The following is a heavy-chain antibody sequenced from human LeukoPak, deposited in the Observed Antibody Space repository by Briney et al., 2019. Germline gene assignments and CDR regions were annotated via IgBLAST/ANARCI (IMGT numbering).Heavy chain of an antibody. Sequence: PSGTLSLTCAVSGGSISSSNWWSWVRQPPGKGLEWIGRIKRIIDGGTTDYAAPVKGRFTVSRDDSINTLYLQMSSLKTEDTAVYYCAAQGGSGDLRYWGQGTLVTVSS. CDR1: GGSISSSNW. J-gene: IGHJ4*02. D-gene: IGHD4-17*01. CDR2: IKRIIDGGTT. V-gene: IGHV3-15*01. CDR3: AAQGGSGDLRY.